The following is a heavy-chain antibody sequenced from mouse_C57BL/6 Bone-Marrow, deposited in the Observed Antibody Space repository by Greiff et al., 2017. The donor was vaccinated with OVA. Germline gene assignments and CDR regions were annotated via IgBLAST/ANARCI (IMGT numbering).Heavy chain of an antibody. D-gene: IGHD2-3*01. V-gene: IGHV3-6*01. CDR2: ISYDGSN. CDR1: GYSITSGYY. J-gene: IGHJ3*01. Sequence: EVKLMESGPGLVKPSQSLSLTCSVTGYSITSGYYWNWIRQFPGNKLEWMGYISYDGSNKYNPSLKNRISITRDTSKNQFFLKLNSVTTKDTATYYCARRRWLLRMFAYWGQGTLVTVSA. CDR3: ARRRWLLRMFAY.